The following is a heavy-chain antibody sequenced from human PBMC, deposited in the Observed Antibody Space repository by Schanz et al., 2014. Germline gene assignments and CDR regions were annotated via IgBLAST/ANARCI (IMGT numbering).Heavy chain of an antibody. Sequence: KPGSSVNFSCKASGGTFSSYAFSWVRQAPGQGLEWMGKIIPILGMENYAQKFQGRVTITADISTSTAYMDLSSLRSDDTAVYYCARDIQYHYDTSGPVGAFDIWGQGTVVTVSS. V-gene: IGHV1-69*04. CDR2: IIPILGME. CDR1: GGTFSSYA. J-gene: IGHJ3*02. CDR3: ARDIQYHYDTSGPVGAFDI. D-gene: IGHD3-22*01.